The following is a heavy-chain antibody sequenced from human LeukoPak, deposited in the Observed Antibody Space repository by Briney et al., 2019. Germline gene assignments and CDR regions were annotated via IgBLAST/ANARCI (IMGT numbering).Heavy chain of an antibody. CDR1: GGTFSSYA. CDR2: IIPIFGTA. Sequence: GASVKVSCKASGGTFSSYAISWVRQAPGQGLEWMGGIIPIFGTANYAQMFQGRVTITADESTSTAYMELSSLRSEDTAVYYCARVAYDYVWGSYRDYYYYGMDVWGQGTTVTVSS. V-gene: IGHV1-69*13. D-gene: IGHD3-16*02. CDR3: ARVAYDYVWGSYRDYYYYGMDV. J-gene: IGHJ6*02.